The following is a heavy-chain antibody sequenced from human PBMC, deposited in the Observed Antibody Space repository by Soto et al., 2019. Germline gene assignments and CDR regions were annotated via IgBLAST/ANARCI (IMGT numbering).Heavy chain of an antibody. D-gene: IGHD3-10*01. J-gene: IGHJ5*02. CDR3: ARDRDYYGSGSPNWFDP. V-gene: IGHV1-69*06. CDR1: GGTFSSYA. Sequence: QVQLVQSGAEVKKPGSSVKVSCKASGGTFSSYAISWVRQAPGQGLEWMGGIIPIFGTANYAQKFQGRVTITADKSTSTAYMELSSLRSEDTAGYYCARDRDYYGSGSPNWFDPWGQGTLVTVSS. CDR2: IIPIFGTA.